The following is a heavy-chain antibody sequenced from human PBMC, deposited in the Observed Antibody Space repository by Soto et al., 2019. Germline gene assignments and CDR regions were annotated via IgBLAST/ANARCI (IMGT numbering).Heavy chain of an antibody. J-gene: IGHJ6*02. Sequence: EVQLLESGGGLVQPGGSLRLSCAASGFTFSSYAMSWVRQAPGKGLEWVSAISASGGSTYYADSVKGRFTISRDNSKNTLYLQMNSLRAEDTAVYYCAKVDTSGWWIGSRLRGGLDVWGQGTTVTVSS. CDR2: ISASGGST. CDR1: GFTFSSYA. D-gene: IGHD6-19*01. V-gene: IGHV3-23*01. CDR3: AKVDTSGWWIGSRLRGGLDV.